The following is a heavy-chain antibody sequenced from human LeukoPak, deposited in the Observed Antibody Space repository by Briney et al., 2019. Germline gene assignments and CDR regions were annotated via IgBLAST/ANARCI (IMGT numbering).Heavy chain of an antibody. CDR3: ARVVSDSSSGYYYYYYMDV. Sequence: GASVKVSCKASGYTFTSYGISWVRQAPGQGLEWMGWISAYNGNTNYAQKLQGRVTMTTDTSTSTAYMELRSLRSDDTAVYYCARVVSDSSSGYYYYYYMDVWGKGTTVTVSS. D-gene: IGHD6-6*01. CDR2: ISAYNGNT. V-gene: IGHV1-18*01. J-gene: IGHJ6*03. CDR1: GYTFTSYG.